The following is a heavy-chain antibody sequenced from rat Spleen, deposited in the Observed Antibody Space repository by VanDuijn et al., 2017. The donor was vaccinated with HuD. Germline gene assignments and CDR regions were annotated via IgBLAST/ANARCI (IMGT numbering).Heavy chain of an antibody. CDR2: ISTGGGST. D-gene: IGHD1-2*01. CDR1: GFTFSNYY. CDR3: TTGTITAAY. J-gene: IGHJ2*01. Sequence: EVQLVESGGGLVQPGRSLKLSCAASGFTFSNYYMAWVRQAPTKGLEWVAYISTGGGSTYYRDSVKGRFTISRDNANSPLYLQMDSLRSEDTATYYCTTGTITAAYWGQGVMVTVSS. V-gene: IGHV5-27*01.